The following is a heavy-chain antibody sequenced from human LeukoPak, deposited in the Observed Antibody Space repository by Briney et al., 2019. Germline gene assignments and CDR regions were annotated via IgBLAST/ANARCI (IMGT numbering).Heavy chain of an antibody. V-gene: IGHV3-48*03. CDR3: ARGEYDSSGYYAGY. Sequence: GGSLRLSCAASGFTFSSYEMNWVRQAPGKGLEWVSYISSSGSTIYYADSVKGRFTISRDNAKNSLYLQMSSLRAEDTAVYYCARGEYDSSGYYAGYWGQGTPVTVSS. D-gene: IGHD3-22*01. CDR2: ISSSGSTI. J-gene: IGHJ4*02. CDR1: GFTFSSYE.